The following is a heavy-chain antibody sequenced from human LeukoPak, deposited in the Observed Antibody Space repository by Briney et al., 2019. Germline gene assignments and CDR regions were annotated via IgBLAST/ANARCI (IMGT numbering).Heavy chain of an antibody. Sequence: SETLYLTCAVYGDSFSGYYWSWIRQPPGKGLEWIGYIHYSGSSNYNPSLKGRVTISVDTSKNQFSLNLRSVTAADTAVYYCARDSSGYRRGSFDYWGQGTLVTVSS. D-gene: IGHD3-22*01. CDR3: ARDSSGYRRGSFDY. V-gene: IGHV4-59*01. J-gene: IGHJ4*02. CDR2: IHYSGSS. CDR1: GDSFSGYY.